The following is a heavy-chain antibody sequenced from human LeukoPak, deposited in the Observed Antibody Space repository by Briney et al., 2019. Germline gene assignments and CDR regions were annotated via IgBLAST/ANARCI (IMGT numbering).Heavy chain of an antibody. CDR1: GFTFSSYS. CDR3: ARRMGGELVAFDI. V-gene: IGHV3-48*02. D-gene: IGHD1-7*01. Sequence: GGSLRLSCAASGFTFSSYSMNWVRQAPGKGLEWVSYISSSSTIIYFADSVKGRFTISRDNAKNSLYLQMNSLRDEDTAVYYCARRMGGELVAFDIWGQGTMVTVSS. J-gene: IGHJ3*02. CDR2: ISSSSTII.